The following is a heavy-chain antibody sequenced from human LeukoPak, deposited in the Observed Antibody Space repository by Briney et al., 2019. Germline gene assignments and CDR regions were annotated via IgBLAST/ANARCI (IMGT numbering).Heavy chain of an antibody. CDR3: AIDSSGWSDQMNAFDY. CDR1: GGTFSSYA. J-gene: IGHJ4*02. CDR2: IIPIFGTA. D-gene: IGHD6-19*01. V-gene: IGHV1-69*05. Sequence: VASVKVSCKASGGTFSSYAISWVRQAPGQGLEWMGGIIPIFGTANYAQKFQGRVTITTDESTSTAYMELSSLRSEDTAVYYCAIDSSGWSDQMNAFDYSGQGTLVTVSS.